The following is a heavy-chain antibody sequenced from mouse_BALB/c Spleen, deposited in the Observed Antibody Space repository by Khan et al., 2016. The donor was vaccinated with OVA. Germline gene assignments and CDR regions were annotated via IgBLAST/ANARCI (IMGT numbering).Heavy chain of an antibody. V-gene: IGHV1-80*01. J-gene: IGHJ3*01. D-gene: IGHD1-1*01. Sequence: QVQLQQSGAELVRPGSSVKISCKASGYAFSNYWMNWVKQRPGQGLEWIGQIYPGDGDTNFNGKFRGKATLTADKSSSTAYMQLSSLTSEDSADYCCARSGYGLFAYWDQGTVIAVSA. CDR2: IYPGDGDT. CDR1: GYAFSNYW. CDR3: ARSGYGLFAY.